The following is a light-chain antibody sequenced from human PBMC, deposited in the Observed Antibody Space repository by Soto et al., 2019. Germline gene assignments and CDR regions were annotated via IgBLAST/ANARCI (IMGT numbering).Light chain of an antibody. CDR1: SSDIGGYNY. Sequence: QSALTQPVSVSGSPGQSITFSCTGTSSDIGGYNYVSWYQQHPGKAPKLMIYEVSNRPSGVSDRFSGSKSGNTASLTISGLQAEDEADYYCTSYTSSTTNYVFGTGTKVTVL. CDR3: TSYTSSTTNYV. V-gene: IGLV2-14*01. J-gene: IGLJ1*01. CDR2: EVS.